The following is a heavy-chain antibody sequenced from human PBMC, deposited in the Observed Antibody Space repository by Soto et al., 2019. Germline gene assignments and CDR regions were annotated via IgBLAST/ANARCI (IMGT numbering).Heavy chain of an antibody. CDR2: ISSSGSTI. J-gene: IGHJ4*02. V-gene: IGHV3-11*01. CDR3: ARDIALGKGAMVRGVITRPFDY. Sequence: GGSLRLSCAASGFTFSDYYMSWIRQAPGKGLEWVSYISSSGSTIYYADSVKGRFTISRDNAKNSLCLQMNSLRAEDTAGYYCARDIALGKGAMVRGVITRPFDYWGQGTLVTVSS. D-gene: IGHD3-10*01. CDR1: GFTFSDYY.